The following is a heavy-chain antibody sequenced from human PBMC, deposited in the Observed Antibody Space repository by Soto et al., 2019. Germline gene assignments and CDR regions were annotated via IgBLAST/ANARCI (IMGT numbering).Heavy chain of an antibody. CDR1: GYTLTELS. D-gene: IGHD2-8*01. V-gene: IGHV1-24*01. Sequence: GASVKVSCKVSGYTLTELSMHWVRQAPGKGLEWMGGFDPEDGETIYALKFQGRVTMTEDTSTDTAYMELSSLRSEDTAVYYCARAGMHYYGMDVWGQGTTVTVSS. J-gene: IGHJ6*02. CDR3: ARAGMHYYGMDV. CDR2: FDPEDGET.